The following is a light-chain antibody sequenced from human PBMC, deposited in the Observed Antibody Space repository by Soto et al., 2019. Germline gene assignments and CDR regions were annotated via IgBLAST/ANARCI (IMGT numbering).Light chain of an antibody. V-gene: IGKV3-15*01. CDR2: GAF. Sequence: EIVMTQSPATLSVSPGEGATLSCWASQSVAGNLAWYQQKPGQAPRLLIYGAFTRATGIPATFSGSGSGTEFTLTISSLQSEDFAVYYCQQYNKWPLTFGGGTKGESK. J-gene: IGKJ4*01. CDR1: QSVAGN. CDR3: QQYNKWPLT.